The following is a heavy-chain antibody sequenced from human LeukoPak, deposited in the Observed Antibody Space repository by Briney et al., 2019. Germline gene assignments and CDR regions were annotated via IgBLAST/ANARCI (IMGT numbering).Heavy chain of an antibody. V-gene: IGHV1-69*04. Sequence: SVKVSCKASGGTFSSYAISWGRQAPGQGLEWMGRIIPILGIANYAPKFQGRVTITADKSTSTAYMELSSLRSEDTAVYYCARGPLAVAAWFDYWGQGTLVTVSS. D-gene: IGHD6-19*01. CDR1: GGTFSSYA. CDR3: ARGPLAVAAWFDY. J-gene: IGHJ4*02. CDR2: IIPILGIA.